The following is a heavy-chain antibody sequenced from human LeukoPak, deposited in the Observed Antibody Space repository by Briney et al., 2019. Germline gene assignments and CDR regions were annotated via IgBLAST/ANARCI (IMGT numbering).Heavy chain of an antibody. Sequence: KARGSLRLSCAASGFIFKTYTMTWVCQAPGKGLEWVSSITGDCKYITYADSVKGRFTISRDNAKNSLYLQVASLRGDDTATYYCAREGNDYYYDQWGQGTLVTVSP. CDR1: GFIFKTYT. CDR2: ITGDCKYI. CDR3: AREGNDYYYDQ. D-gene: IGHD3-16*01. J-gene: IGHJ4*02. V-gene: IGHV3-21*01.